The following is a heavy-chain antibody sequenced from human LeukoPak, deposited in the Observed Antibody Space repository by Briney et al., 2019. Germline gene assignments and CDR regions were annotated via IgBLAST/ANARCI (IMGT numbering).Heavy chain of an antibody. V-gene: IGHV1-69*13. CDR2: ITPIFGTA. CDR3: AIWLGPSYYYYYMDV. D-gene: IGHD5-12*01. CDR1: GGTFSSYA. Sequence: GASVKVSCKASGGTFSSYAISWVRQAPGQGLEWMGGITPIFGTANYAQKFQGRVTITADESTSTAYMELSSLRSEDTAVYYCAIWLGPSYYYYYMDVWGKGTTVTVSS. J-gene: IGHJ6*03.